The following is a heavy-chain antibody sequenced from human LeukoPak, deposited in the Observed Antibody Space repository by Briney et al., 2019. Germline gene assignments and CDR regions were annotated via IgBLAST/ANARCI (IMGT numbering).Heavy chain of an antibody. D-gene: IGHD6-6*01. V-gene: IGHV3-53*01. Sequence: GGSLRLSCAASGFTVSSNYMSWVRQAPGKGLEWVSVIYSGGSTFYADSVKGRFTISRDTSKNTLYLQMNNVRVDDSAVYYCSRVGGSSDFDSWGQGTLVTVSS. CDR3: SRVGGSSDFDS. J-gene: IGHJ4*02. CDR2: IYSGGST. CDR1: GFTVSSNY.